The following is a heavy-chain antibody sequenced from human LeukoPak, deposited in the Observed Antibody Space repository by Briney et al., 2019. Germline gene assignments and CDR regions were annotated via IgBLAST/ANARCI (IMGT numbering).Heavy chain of an antibody. J-gene: IGHJ4*02. CDR1: GFMFSTYG. CDR3: ARGGYSGTYYFDY. Sequence: PGGSLRLSCAASGFMFSTYGMHWVRQAPGKGLEWVAVVWYDGSNIHYVDSVKGRFTISRDNSKSTLYLQMNSLTVEDTAVYYCARGGYSGTYYFDYWAQGTLVTVSS. CDR2: VWYDGSNI. V-gene: IGHV3-33*01. D-gene: IGHD1-26*01.